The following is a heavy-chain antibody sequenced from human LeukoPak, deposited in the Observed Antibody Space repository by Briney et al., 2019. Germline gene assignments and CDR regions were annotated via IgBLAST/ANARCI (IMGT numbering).Heavy chain of an antibody. Sequence: AGGSLRLSCAASGFTFSSYWMHWVRQAPGKGLVWVSRINSDGSSTSYADSVKGRFTISRDNAKNTLYLQMNSLRAEDTAVYYCARARGGSGSYYNANWFDPWGQGTLVTVSS. V-gene: IGHV3-74*01. CDR1: GFTFSSYW. CDR2: INSDGSST. D-gene: IGHD3-10*01. J-gene: IGHJ5*02. CDR3: ARARGGSGSYYNANWFDP.